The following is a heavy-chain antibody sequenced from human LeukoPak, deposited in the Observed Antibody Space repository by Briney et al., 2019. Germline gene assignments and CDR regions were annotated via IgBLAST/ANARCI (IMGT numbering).Heavy chain of an antibody. V-gene: IGHV1-69*05. D-gene: IGHD3-22*01. Sequence: SVKVSCKASGGTFSSYAISWVRQAPGQGLEWMGGIIPIFGTANYAQKFQGRVTITTDESTSTAYIELSSLRSEDTAVYYCARDPGEYYYDSSGLLPHNWFDPWGQGTLVTVSS. CDR1: GGTFSSYA. CDR3: ARDPGEYYYDSSGLLPHNWFDP. J-gene: IGHJ5*02. CDR2: IIPIFGTA.